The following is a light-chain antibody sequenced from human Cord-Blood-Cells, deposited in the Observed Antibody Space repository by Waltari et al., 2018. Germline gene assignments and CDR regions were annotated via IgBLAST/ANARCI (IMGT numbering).Light chain of an antibody. CDR1: RSDVGGYNY. V-gene: IGLV2-8*01. J-gene: IGLJ2*01. CDR3: SSYAGSNNFDVV. Sequence: QSALTQPPSASGSPGQSVTISCPGTRSDVGGYNYVSWYQQHPGKAPKLMIYEVSKRPSGVPDRFSGSKSGNTASLTVSGLQAEDEADYYCSSYAGSNNFDVVFGGGTKLTVL. CDR2: EVS.